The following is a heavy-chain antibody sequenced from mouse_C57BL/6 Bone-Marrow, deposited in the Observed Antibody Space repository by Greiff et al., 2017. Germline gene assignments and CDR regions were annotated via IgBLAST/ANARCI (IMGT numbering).Heavy chain of an antibody. Sequence: VQLQQPGAELVKPGASVKLSCKASGYTFTSYWMQWVKQRPGQGLEWIGEIDPSDSYTNYNHKFKGKATLTVDTSSSTAYMQRSSLTSEDSAVYYGAREDYGNYGFAYWGQGTLVTVSA. V-gene: IGHV1-50*01. D-gene: IGHD2-1*01. CDR1: GYTFTSYW. J-gene: IGHJ3*01. CDR3: AREDYGNYGFAY. CDR2: IDPSDSYT.